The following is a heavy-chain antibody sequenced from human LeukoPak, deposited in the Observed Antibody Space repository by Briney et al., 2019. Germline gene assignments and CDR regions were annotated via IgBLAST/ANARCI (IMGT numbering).Heavy chain of an antibody. CDR1: GGSFSGYY. D-gene: IGHD2-2*01. Sequence: SETLSLTCAVYGGSFSGYYWSWIRQPPGKGPEWIGEINHSGSTNYNPSLKSRVTISVDTSKNQFSLKLSSVTAADTAVYYCARREATAVPDIVVVPAANWFDPWGQGTLVTVSS. CDR2: INHSGST. CDR3: ARREATAVPDIVVVPAANWFDP. J-gene: IGHJ5*02. V-gene: IGHV4-34*01.